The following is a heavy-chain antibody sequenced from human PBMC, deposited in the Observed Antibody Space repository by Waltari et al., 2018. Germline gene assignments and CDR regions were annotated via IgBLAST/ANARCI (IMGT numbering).Heavy chain of an antibody. V-gene: IGHV3-30*02. D-gene: IGHD1-26*01. CDR3: AKGFPGRQIYYPQY. CDR2: TRFDGGKD. J-gene: IGHJ4*02. Sequence: VQLVESVRGEVQPRGSLRLSCAGSGFSLSASGMHWVRQAPGKGLEWVAFTRFDGGKDFYADSVRGRFTISRDNSRSTLFLQVNSLRTEDTAVYYCAKGFPGRQIYYPQYWGQGTLVTVSS. CDR1: GFSLSASG.